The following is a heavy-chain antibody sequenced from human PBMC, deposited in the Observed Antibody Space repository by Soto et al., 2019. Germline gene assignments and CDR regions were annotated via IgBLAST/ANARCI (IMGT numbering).Heavy chain of an antibody. J-gene: IGHJ4*02. CDR1: GYSFTSYA. Sequence: ASVKVSCKASGYSFTSYAMHWVRQAPGQGLEWMGWVDPNGGGSNSAQKFQGSVTMTWDTSITTAYLDLTRLTTNDTATYFCATWVDYGDFEGFDFWGQGTLVTVSS. CDR2: VDPNGGGS. V-gene: IGHV1-2*04. CDR3: ATWVDYGDFEGFDF. D-gene: IGHD4-17*01.